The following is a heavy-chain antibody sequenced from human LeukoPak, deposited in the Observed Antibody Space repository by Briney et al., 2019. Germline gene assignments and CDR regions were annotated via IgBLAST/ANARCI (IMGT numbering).Heavy chain of an antibody. Sequence: SETLSLTCTVSGGSISSYYWSWIRQPPGKGLEWIGYIYYSGSTNYNPSLKSRVTISVDTSKNQFSLKLSSVTAADTAVYYCARDRVVPAAKPYYYYYMDVWGKGTTVTVSS. D-gene: IGHD2-2*01. CDR3: ARDRVVPAAKPYYYYYMDV. CDR1: GGSISSYY. J-gene: IGHJ6*03. V-gene: IGHV4-59*01. CDR2: IYYSGST.